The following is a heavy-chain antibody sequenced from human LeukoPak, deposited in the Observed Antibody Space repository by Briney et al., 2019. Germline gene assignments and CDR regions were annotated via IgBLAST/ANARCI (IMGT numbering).Heavy chain of an antibody. CDR1: GFAFSSYA. CDR3: ATSSGWKSNIDY. Sequence: PGGSLRLSCAASGFAFSSYAMHWVRRAPGKGLEWVAVISYDGSNKYYADSVKGRFTVSRDNSKNTLYLQMNSLRAEDTAVFYCATSSGWKSNIDYWGQGTLVTVSS. V-gene: IGHV3-30*04. D-gene: IGHD6-19*01. CDR2: ISYDGSNK. J-gene: IGHJ4*02.